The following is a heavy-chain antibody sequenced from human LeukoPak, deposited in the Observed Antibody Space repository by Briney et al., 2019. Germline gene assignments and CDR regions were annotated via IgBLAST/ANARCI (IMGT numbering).Heavy chain of an antibody. CDR1: GFTFTSSA. CDR2: IVVGSGNT. V-gene: IGHV1-58*02. Sequence: TSVKVSCTASGFTFTSSAMQWVRQARGQRLEWIGWIVVGSGNTNYAQKFQERVTITRDMSTSTAYMELSSLRSEDTAVYYCAAGGDYSTPYGMDVWGQGTTVTVSS. J-gene: IGHJ6*02. CDR3: AAGGDYSTPYGMDV. D-gene: IGHD4-17*01.